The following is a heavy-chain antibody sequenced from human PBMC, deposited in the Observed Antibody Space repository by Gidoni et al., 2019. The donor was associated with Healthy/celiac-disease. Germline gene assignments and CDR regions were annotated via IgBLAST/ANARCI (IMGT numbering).Heavy chain of an antibody. V-gene: IGHV3-9*01. J-gene: IGHJ4*02. CDR1: GFTFDDYA. CDR2: ISWNSGGI. CDR3: AKDFRYYFDY. Sequence: EVQLVESGGGLVQPGRSLRLSCAASGFTFDDYAMHWVRQAPGKGLEWVSGISWNSGGIDYADSVKGRFTISRDNAKNSLYLQMNSLRAEDTALYYCAKDFRYYFDYWGQGTLVTVSS.